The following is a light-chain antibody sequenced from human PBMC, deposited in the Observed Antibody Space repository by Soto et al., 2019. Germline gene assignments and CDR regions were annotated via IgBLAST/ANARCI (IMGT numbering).Light chain of an antibody. CDR3: QQYCSSPQGT. CDR2: DAS. CDR1: LSVSNF. J-gene: IGKJ5*01. V-gene: IGKV3-11*01. Sequence: EIVLTQSPAILSLPPGERATLSCTASLSVSNFLAWYQQKPGQAPRLLIYDASNRATGIPARFSGSGSGTDFTLTISSLEPEDFAVYYCQQYCSSPQGTFGQGTRLEI.